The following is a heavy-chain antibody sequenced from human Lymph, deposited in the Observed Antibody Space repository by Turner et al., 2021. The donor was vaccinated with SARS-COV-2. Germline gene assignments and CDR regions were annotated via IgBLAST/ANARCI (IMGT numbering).Heavy chain of an antibody. CDR2: LWDDGSNK. Sequence: QVRLVESGGGVVQPGRSLRLSCAASGFTFSSYGMHWVRQAPGKGLEWVAVLWDDGSNKYYADSVKGRFTISRDNSKNTLYLQMNSLRAEDTAVYYCARVKGYNGYDLRYYYGMDVWGQGTTVTVSS. V-gene: IGHV3-33*01. CDR1: GFTFSSYG. J-gene: IGHJ6*02. D-gene: IGHD5-12*01. CDR3: ARVKGYNGYDLRYYYGMDV.